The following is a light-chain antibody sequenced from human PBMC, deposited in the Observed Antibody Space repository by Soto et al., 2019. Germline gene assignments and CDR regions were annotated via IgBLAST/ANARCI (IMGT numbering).Light chain of an antibody. CDR1: SSDVGGYNY. CDR3: SSHAGSNTPFV. J-gene: IGLJ1*01. CDR2: DVN. Sequence: QSALTQPPSASGSPGQSVTISCTGTSSDVGGYNYVSWYQQHPGKAPKVLIYDVNNRPSGVPDRFSGSKSGNTAALTVSGLQAEDEADYYCSSHAGSNTPFVFGTGTKLTVL. V-gene: IGLV2-8*01.